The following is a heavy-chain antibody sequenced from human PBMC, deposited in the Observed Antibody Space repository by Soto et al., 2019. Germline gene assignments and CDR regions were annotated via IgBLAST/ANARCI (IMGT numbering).Heavy chain of an antibody. CDR3: ARHDNRGFGSGS. J-gene: IGHJ4*02. V-gene: IGHV4-59*08. CDR2: IHYSGNT. Sequence: SETLSLTCTVSGGSISSFYWSWIRQPPGQGLEWIAYIHYSGNTNYNPSLKSRVTISVDTSKNQFSLELSSVTAADTAVYYCARHDNRGFGSGSWGQGILVTVSS. CDR1: GGSISSFY. D-gene: IGHD3-22*01.